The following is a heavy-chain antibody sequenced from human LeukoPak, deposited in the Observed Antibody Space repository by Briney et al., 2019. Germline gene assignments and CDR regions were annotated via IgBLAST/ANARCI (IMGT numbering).Heavy chain of an antibody. V-gene: IGHV4-34*01. CDR3: ARVYDSGSQAYFYYMDV. Sequence: SETLSLTCAVYGGSFSGDYWNWIRQPPGKGLEWIGEINHSGSTNYNPSLKSRVTMSVDTSKNQFSLKVNSVTAADTAVYYCARVYDSGSQAYFYYMDVWGKGTTVTISS. CDR1: GGSFSGDY. CDR2: INHSGST. J-gene: IGHJ6*03. D-gene: IGHD3-10*01.